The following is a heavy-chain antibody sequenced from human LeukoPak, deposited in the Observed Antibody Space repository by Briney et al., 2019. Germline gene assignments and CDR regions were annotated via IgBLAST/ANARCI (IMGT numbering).Heavy chain of an antibody. D-gene: IGHD3-10*01. CDR1: GYTFTRYG. J-gene: IGHJ5*02. V-gene: IGHV1-18*01. CDR2: ISAYNGNT. Sequence: ASVKVSCKTSGYTFTRYGISWVRQAPGQGLEWMGWISAYNGNTNYAQKLQGRVTMTTDTSTSTAYMELRSLRSDDTAVYYCARDAGPPGWFDPWGQGTLVTVSS. CDR3: ARDAGPPGWFDP.